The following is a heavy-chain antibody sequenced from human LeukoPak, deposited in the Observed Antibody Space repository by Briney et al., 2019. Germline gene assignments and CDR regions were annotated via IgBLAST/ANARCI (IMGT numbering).Heavy chain of an antibody. V-gene: IGHV3-53*01. CDR3: ARVFVYYYDSSGNYGPRAFDI. D-gene: IGHD3-22*01. J-gene: IGHJ3*02. Sequence: GSLRLSCAASGFTVSSNYMSWVRQAPGKGLEWVSVIYSGGSTYYADSVKGRFTISRDNSKNTLYLQMNSLRAEDTAVYYCARVFVYYYDSSGNYGPRAFDIWGQGTMVTVSS. CDR2: IYSGGST. CDR1: GFTVSSNY.